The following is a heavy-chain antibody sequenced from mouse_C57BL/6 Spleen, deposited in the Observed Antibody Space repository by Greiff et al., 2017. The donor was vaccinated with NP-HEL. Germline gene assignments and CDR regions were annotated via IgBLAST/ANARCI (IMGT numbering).Heavy chain of an antibody. CDR1: GFTFSNYW. D-gene: IGHD1-1*01. Sequence: DVKLVESGGGLVQPGGSMKLSCVASGFTFSNYWMNWVRQSPEKGLEWVAQIRLKSDNYATHYAESVKGRFTISRDDSKSSVYLQMNNLRAEDTGIYYCTTIYYYGSSHFAYWGQGTLVTVSA. J-gene: IGHJ3*01. V-gene: IGHV6-3*01. CDR3: TTIYYYGSSHFAY. CDR2: IRLKSDNYAT.